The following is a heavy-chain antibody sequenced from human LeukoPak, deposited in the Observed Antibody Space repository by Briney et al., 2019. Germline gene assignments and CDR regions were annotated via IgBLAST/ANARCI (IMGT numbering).Heavy chain of an antibody. Sequence: GGSLRLSCAASGFTFSSYSMNWVRQAPGKGLEWVSSISSSSSYIYYADSVKGRFTISRDNAKNSLYLQMNSLRAEDTAAYYCARDGSSGYYYYYYGMDVWGQGTTVTVSS. CDR2: ISSSSSYI. CDR3: ARDGSSGYYYYYYGMDV. J-gene: IGHJ6*02. V-gene: IGHV3-21*01. CDR1: GFTFSSYS. D-gene: IGHD3-22*01.